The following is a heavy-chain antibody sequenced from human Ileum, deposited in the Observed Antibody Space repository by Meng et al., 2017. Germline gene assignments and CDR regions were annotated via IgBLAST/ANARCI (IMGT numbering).Heavy chain of an antibody. Sequence: GESLKISCTASGFNFNTYEMNWVRQAPGKGLEWLSYISGESTTIYYADSVQGRFAVSRDNAENTLYLQMDSLRAEDTAIYYCARDDDSFITLSGYLDSWGQGTLVTVSS. CDR3: ARDDDSFITLSGYLDS. CDR2: ISGESTTI. V-gene: IGHV3-48*03. D-gene: IGHD3-10*01. J-gene: IGHJ4*02. CDR1: GFNFNTYE.